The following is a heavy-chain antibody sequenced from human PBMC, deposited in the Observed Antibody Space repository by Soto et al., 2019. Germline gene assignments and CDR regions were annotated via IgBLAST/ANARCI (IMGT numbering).Heavy chain of an antibody. CDR1: GGSFSGYY. Sequence: QVQLQQWGAGLLKPSETLSLTCAVYGGSFSGYYWSWIRQPPGKGLEWIGEINHSGSTNYNPSLKGRVTISVDTSKNQFSLKLSSVTAADTAVYYCARRGRWYGYDAFDIWGQGTMVTVSS. V-gene: IGHV4-34*01. CDR3: ARRGRWYGYDAFDI. D-gene: IGHD6-13*01. J-gene: IGHJ3*02. CDR2: INHSGST.